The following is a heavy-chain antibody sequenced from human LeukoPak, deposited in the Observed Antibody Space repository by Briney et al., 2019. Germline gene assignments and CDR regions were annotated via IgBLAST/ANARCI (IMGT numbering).Heavy chain of an antibody. V-gene: IGHV1-69*13. CDR3: ARALVMATIIGYFDY. CDR1: GGTFSSYA. D-gene: IGHD5-24*01. CDR2: IIPIFGTA. J-gene: IGHJ4*02. Sequence: ASVKVSCKASGGTFSSYAISWVRQAPGQGLEWMGGIIPIFGTANYAQKFQGRATITADESTSTAYMELSSLRSEDTAVYYCARALVMATIIGYFDYWGQGTLVTVSS.